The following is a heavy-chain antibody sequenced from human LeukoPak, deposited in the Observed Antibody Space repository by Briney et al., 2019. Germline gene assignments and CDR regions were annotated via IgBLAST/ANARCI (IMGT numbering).Heavy chain of an antibody. Sequence: PGGSLRLSCTASGFTFSSYAMSWVRQTPGKGLEWVSSISSTSTYIYYAESVKGRFTISRDDAKNSLYLQMNSLRAEDTAVYYCARNGMDVWGQGTTVTVSS. J-gene: IGHJ6*02. CDR1: GFTFSSYA. CDR2: ISSTSTYI. CDR3: ARNGMDV. V-gene: IGHV3-21*01.